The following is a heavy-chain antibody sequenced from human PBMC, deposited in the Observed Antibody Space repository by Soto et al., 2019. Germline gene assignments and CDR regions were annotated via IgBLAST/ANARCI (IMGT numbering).Heavy chain of an antibody. Sequence: PGGSLRLSCAASGFTFSSYAMSWVRQAPGKGLEWVSAISGSGGSTYYADSVKGRFTISRDNSKNTLYLQMNSLRAEDTAVYYCAKGQGKYIVATWPSDYYGMDVWGQGTTVTVSS. CDR1: GFTFSSYA. J-gene: IGHJ6*02. CDR2: ISGSGGST. CDR3: AKGQGKYIVATWPSDYYGMDV. D-gene: IGHD5-12*01. V-gene: IGHV3-23*01.